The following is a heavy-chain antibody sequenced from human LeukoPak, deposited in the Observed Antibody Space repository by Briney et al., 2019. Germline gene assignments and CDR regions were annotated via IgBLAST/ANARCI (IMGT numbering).Heavy chain of an antibody. CDR2: IYYSGST. D-gene: IGHD3-10*01. CDR3: ARDRGPYYYYGMDV. Sequence: PSETLSLTCTVSGGSISSGGYYWSWIRQHPGKGLEWIGYIYYSGSTYYNPSLKSRVTISVDTSKNQFSLKLSSVTAADTAVYYCARDRGPYYYYGMDVWGQGTTVIVSS. V-gene: IGHV4-31*03. CDR1: GGSISSGGYY. J-gene: IGHJ6*02.